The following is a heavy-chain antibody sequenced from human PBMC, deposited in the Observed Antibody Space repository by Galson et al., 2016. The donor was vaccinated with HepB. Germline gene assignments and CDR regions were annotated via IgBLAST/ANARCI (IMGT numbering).Heavy chain of an antibody. V-gene: IGHV3-33*06. D-gene: IGHD6-13*01. CDR1: GFTFSSYG. Sequence: SLRLSCAASGFTFSSYGIHWVRQAPGKGLEWVALIWYDGTNEYYADSVKGRFTISRDNSKNTLYLQMNSLRADDTAVYYCAKESGLWYVKTDFDYWGQGTVVTVSS. CDR2: IWYDGTNE. J-gene: IGHJ4*02. CDR3: AKESGLWYVKTDFDY.